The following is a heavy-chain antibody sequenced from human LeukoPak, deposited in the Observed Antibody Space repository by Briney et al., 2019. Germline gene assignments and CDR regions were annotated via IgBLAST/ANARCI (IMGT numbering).Heavy chain of an antibody. D-gene: IGHD6-19*01. CDR2: ISSSSSYI. V-gene: IGHV3-21*01. Sequence: GGSLRLSCAASGFTFSSYSMNWVRQAPGKGLEWVSSISSSSSYIYYADSVKGRFTISRDNAKNSLYLQMNSLRAEDTAVYYCARVSIAVTGGFEYWGQGTLVTVSS. J-gene: IGHJ4*02. CDR1: GFTFSSYS. CDR3: ARVSIAVTGGFEY.